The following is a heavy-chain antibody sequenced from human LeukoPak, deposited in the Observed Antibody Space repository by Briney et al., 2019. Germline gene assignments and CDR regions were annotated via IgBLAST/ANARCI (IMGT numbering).Heavy chain of an antibody. J-gene: IGHJ4*02. CDR3: VRGNDYGGPHY. D-gene: IGHD4-23*01. Sequence: GGSLRLSREVSGFTFRRFWMHWVPPAPGTGRGRVARIDRDGSRINYADFVKGRFSISRDNGKNTLFLQMNSLSAEDAAVYYCVRGNDYGGPHYWGQGTLVTVSS. CDR2: IDRDGSRI. CDR1: GFTFRRFW. V-gene: IGHV3-74*01.